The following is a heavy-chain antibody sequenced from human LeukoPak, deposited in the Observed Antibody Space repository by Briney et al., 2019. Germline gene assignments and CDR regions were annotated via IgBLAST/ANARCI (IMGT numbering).Heavy chain of an antibody. V-gene: IGHV3-23*01. D-gene: IGHD3-10*01. CDR3: TRDITLTRGGRSDY. CDR1: GFTFSSYA. Sequence: GGSLRLSCAASGFTFSSYAMSWVRQAPGKGLEWVSAISGSGGSTYYADSVKGRFTISRDNAKNTVYLQMNSLRAEDTAVYYCTRDITLTRGGRSDYWGQGTLVTVSS. CDR2: ISGSGGST. J-gene: IGHJ4*02.